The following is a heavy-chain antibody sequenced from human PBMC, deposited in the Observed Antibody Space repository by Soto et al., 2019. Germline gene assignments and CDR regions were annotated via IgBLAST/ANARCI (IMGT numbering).Heavy chain of an antibody. CDR2: ISSSSSTI. J-gene: IGHJ6*02. V-gene: IGHV3-48*02. CDR1: GFTFSSYS. CDR3: ARVGTWLGHYYYYGMDV. Sequence: GGSLRLSCAASGFTFSSYSMNWVRQAPGKGLEWVSYISSSSSTIYYADSVKGRFTISRDNAKNSLYLQMNSLRDEDTAVYYCARVGTWLGHYYYYGMDVWGQGTTVTVSS. D-gene: IGHD6-19*01.